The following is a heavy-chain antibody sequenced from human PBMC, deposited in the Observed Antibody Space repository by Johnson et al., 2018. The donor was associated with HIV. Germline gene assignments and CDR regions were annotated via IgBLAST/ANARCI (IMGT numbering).Heavy chain of an antibody. Sequence: QMLLVESGGGLVKREGSLRLSCAPSGFIFSNAWMSWVRQAPGKGLEWVAFIAHDERITHYADSVKGRFTMSRDNSKNTLYLHMKSLRPEDTSIYYCAKEDNLGVWYSDAFDVWGQGTVVTVSS. V-gene: IGHV3-30*02. CDR3: AKEDNLGVWYSDAFDV. J-gene: IGHJ3*01. D-gene: IGHD6-19*01. CDR2: IAHDERIT. CDR1: GFIFSNAW.